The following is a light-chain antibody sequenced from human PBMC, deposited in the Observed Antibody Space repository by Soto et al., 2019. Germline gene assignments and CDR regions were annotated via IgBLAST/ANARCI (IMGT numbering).Light chain of an antibody. Sequence: EIVLTQSPATLSLSPGERATLSCRASQSVGTYFAWYQQKPGQAPRLLIYDSSNRATRIPARFSGSGSGTDFTLTISSLEPEDFAVYYCQQRSDWPSTFGGGTKVEIK. CDR1: QSVGTY. J-gene: IGKJ4*01. CDR3: QQRSDWPST. V-gene: IGKV3-11*01. CDR2: DSS.